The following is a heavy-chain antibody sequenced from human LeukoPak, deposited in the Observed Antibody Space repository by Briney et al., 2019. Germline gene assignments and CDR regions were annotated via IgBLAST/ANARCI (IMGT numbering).Heavy chain of an antibody. CDR1: GGSFSGYY. V-gene: IGHV4-34*01. J-gene: IGHJ2*01. CDR2: INHSGST. D-gene: IGHD6-13*01. Sequence: SETLSLTCAVYGGSFSGYYWSWIRQPPGKGLEWIGEINHSGSTNYNPSLKSRVTISVDTSKDQFSLKLSSVTAADTAVYYCARGRYSSSWYVLSGWYFDLWGRGTLVTVSS. CDR3: ARGRYSSSWYVLSGWYFDL.